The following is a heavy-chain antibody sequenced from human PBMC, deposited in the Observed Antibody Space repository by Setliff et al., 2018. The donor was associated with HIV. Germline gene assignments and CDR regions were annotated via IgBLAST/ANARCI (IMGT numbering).Heavy chain of an antibody. Sequence: ASVKVSCKASGYTFTSYGINWVRQAPGQGLEWMGWISAYNGDTHYAQKLQGRVTMTTDTSTTTAYMELRSLRSDDPAMYFCARKGQQLPIDYWGQGTLVTVSS. CDR2: ISAYNGDT. CDR3: ARKGQQLPIDY. CDR1: GYTFTSYG. D-gene: IGHD6-13*01. J-gene: IGHJ4*02. V-gene: IGHV1-18*01.